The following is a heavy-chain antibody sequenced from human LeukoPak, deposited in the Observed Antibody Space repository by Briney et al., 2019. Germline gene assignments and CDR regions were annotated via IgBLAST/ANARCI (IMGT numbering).Heavy chain of an antibody. D-gene: IGHD2-2*03. J-gene: IGHJ3*02. Sequence: PGGSLRLSCAASGFPFSSHAMSWVRQPPGKGLEWVAAISNGKTYYADSVKGRFTISRDNSKNTLYLQMNSLRAEDTAVYYCARDGYCSSTSCFDAFDIWGQGTMVTVSS. CDR1: GFPFSSHA. CDR3: ARDGYCSSTSCFDAFDI. V-gene: IGHV3-23*01. CDR2: ISNGKT.